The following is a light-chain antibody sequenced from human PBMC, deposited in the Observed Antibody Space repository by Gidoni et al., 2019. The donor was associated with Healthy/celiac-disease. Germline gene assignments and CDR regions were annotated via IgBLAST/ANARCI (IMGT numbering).Light chain of an antibody. Sequence: DIQLTQSPSTLSASVGDSVTITCRASQSISSWLAWYQQKPGKAPKLLIYKASSLESGVPSRFSGSGSGTEFTLTSGSLQPDDFATYYCQQYNSYLYTFGQGTKLEIK. CDR2: KAS. J-gene: IGKJ2*01. V-gene: IGKV1-5*03. CDR3: QQYNSYLYT. CDR1: QSISSW.